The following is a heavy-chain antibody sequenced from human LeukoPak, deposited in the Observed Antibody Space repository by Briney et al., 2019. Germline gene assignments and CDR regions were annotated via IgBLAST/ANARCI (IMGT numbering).Heavy chain of an antibody. V-gene: IGHV4-59*01. Sequence: SETLSLTCTVSGGSISSYYWSWIRQPPGKGLEWIGYIYYSGSTNYNPPLKSRVTISVDTSKNQFSLKLSSVTAADTAVYYCARADYRYYFDYWGQGTLVTVSS. CDR3: ARADYRYYFDY. D-gene: IGHD3-16*01. J-gene: IGHJ4*02. CDR2: IYYSGST. CDR1: GGSISSYY.